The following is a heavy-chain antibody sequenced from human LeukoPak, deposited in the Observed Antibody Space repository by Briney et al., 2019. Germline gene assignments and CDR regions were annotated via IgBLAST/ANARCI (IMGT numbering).Heavy chain of an antibody. V-gene: IGHV1-24*01. D-gene: IGHD5-18*01. CDR1: GYTLTELS. CDR3: ATDLATAIVKDQPNY. J-gene: IGHJ4*02. CDR2: FDPEDGET. Sequence: GASVNVSCKVSGYTLTELSMHWVRQAPGKGREWMGGFDPEDGETIYAQKFQGRVTMTEDTSTDTAYMELSSLRSEDTAEYCCATDLATAIVKDQPNYWGQGTLVTVSS.